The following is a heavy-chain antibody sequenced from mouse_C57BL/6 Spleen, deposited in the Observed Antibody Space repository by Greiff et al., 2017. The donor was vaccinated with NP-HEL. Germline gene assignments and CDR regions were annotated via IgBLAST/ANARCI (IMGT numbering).Heavy chain of an antibody. CDR1: GYTFTSYW. CDR3: ARQLLYYSNPGFAY. Sequence: QVQLQQPGAELVKPGASVKMSCKASGYTFTSYWITWVKPRPGQGLEWIGDIYPGRGSTNYNEKFKSKATLTVDTSSSTAYMQLSSLTSEDSAVYYCARQLLYYSNPGFAYWGQGTLVTVSA. J-gene: IGHJ3*01. D-gene: IGHD2-5*01. CDR2: IYPGRGST. V-gene: IGHV1-55*01.